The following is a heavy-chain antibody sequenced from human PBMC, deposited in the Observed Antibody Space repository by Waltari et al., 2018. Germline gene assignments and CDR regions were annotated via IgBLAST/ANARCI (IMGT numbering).Heavy chain of an antibody. D-gene: IGHD1-1*01. CDR1: GDSMSSNDY. V-gene: IGHV4-4*02. CDR2: VRGDGKT. J-gene: IGHJ4*02. Sequence: QLQLQESGPGLVKPSGTLSLICAVSGDSMSSNDYWGWVRQPPGKGLEWIGQVRGDGKTNYDPSFASRVSVSLDTSTNRFARKVTSATAADTALYYWARDRGRGVYLDAWGQGAIVTVSP. CDR3: ARDRGRGVYLDA.